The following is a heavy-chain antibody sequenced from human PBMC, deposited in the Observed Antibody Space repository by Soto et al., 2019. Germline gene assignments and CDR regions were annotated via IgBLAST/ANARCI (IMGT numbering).Heavy chain of an antibody. CDR2: ISGSGGST. V-gene: IGHV3-23*01. Sequence: EVQLLESGGGLVQPGGSLRLSCAASGFTFSSYAMSWVRQAPGKGLEWVSAISGSGGSTYYADSVKGRFTISRDNSKNTLYLQMNSLRAEDTAVYYCAKIGGAYDSSGYYSDYRGQGTLVTVSS. D-gene: IGHD3-22*01. CDR3: AKIGGAYDSSGYYSDY. CDR1: GFTFSSYA. J-gene: IGHJ4*02.